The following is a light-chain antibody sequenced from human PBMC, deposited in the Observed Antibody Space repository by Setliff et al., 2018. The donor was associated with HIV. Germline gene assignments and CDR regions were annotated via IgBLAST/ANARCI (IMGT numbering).Light chain of an antibody. CDR3: ASYVSSPTRG. V-gene: IGLV2-14*03. Sequence: SALTQPVSVSASPGQSITISCTGTRGNVGSFNFVSWYQQHPGKGPKLIIYDVNNRPSGVSSRFSGSMSGKTASLTISGLQPDDEADYYCASYVSSPTRGFGGGTKVTVL. CDR2: DVN. J-gene: IGLJ2*01. CDR1: RGNVGSFNF.